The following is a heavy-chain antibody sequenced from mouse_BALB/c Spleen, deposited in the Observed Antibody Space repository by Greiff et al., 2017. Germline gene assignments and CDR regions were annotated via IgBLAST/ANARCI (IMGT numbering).Heavy chain of an antibody. CDR1: GYTFTSYW. J-gene: IGHJ4*01. Sequence: EVQLQESGTVLARPGASVKMSCKASGYTFTSYWMHWVKQRPGQGLEWIGAIYPGNSDTSYNQKFTGKAKLTAVTSTSTAYMELSSLTNEDSAVYYCTKYGSSYDAMDYWGQGTSVTVSS. D-gene: IGHD1-1*01. CDR2: IYPGNSDT. V-gene: IGHV1-5*01. CDR3: TKYGSSYDAMDY.